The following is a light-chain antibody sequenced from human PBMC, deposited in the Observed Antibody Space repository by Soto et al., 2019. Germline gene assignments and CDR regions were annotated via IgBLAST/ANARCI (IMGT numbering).Light chain of an antibody. CDR2: DVS. V-gene: IGLV2-14*03. J-gene: IGLJ1*01. CDR1: SSDVGGYNY. Sequence: QAVLTQPASVSGSPGQSITISCTGTSSDVGGYNYVSWYQHHPGNAPKLMIFDVSNRPSGVSNRFSGSKSANTASLTISGLQAEDEADYYCSSYTSSSTPYVFGTGTKLTVL. CDR3: SSYTSSSTPYV.